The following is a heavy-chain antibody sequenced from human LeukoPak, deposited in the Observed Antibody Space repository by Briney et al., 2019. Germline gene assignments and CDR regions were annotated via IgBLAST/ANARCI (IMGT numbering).Heavy chain of an antibody. CDR2: ISYDGSNK. CDR1: GFTFSSYA. V-gene: IGHV3-30-3*01. Sequence: PGGSLRLSCAASGFTFSSYAMHWVRQAPGKGLEWVAVISYDGSNKYYADSVKGRFTTSRDNSKNTLYLQMNSLRAEDTAVYYCARDTRGFLEWLLYYWGQGTLVTVSS. J-gene: IGHJ4*02. CDR3: ARDTRGFLEWLLYY. D-gene: IGHD3-3*01.